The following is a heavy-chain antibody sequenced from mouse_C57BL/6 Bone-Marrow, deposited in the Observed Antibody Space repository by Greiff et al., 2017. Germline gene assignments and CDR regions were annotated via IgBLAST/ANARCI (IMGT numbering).Heavy chain of an antibody. V-gene: IGHV5-9-1*02. D-gene: IGHD2-3*01. Sequence: EVQLVESGEGLVKPGGSLKLSCAASGFTFSSYAMSWVRQTPEKRLEWVAYISSGGDYIYYADTVKGRFTMSRDNARNTLYLQMSSLKSEDTAMNYCTREGLGYDGYSGFAYWDQGTLITVSA. CDR3: TREGLGYDGYSGFAY. CDR2: ISSGGDYI. J-gene: IGHJ3*01. CDR1: GFTFSSYA.